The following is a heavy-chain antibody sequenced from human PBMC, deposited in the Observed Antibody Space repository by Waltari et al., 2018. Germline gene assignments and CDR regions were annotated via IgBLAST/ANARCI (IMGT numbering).Heavy chain of an antibody. J-gene: IGHJ4*02. V-gene: IGHV4-30-2*01. CDR2: IHHRGST. CDR3: AVSGPYPGSDY. CDR1: GVSTRSGGFS. Sequence: QLKVQESGPGLVKPSQTLSLTCAVSGVSTRSGGFSWSWIRQPPVKGLEWIGYIHHRGSTYYNPSLKIRVTLSVDTSKIQFSLKLSSVTAVDTAVYYCAVSGPYPGSDYWGQGTLVTVSS. D-gene: IGHD3-10*01.